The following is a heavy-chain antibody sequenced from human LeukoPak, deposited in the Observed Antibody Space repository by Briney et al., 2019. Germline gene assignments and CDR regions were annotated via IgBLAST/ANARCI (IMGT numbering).Heavy chain of an antibody. CDR2: IYNSGST. CDR3: ARLRSGMDV. J-gene: IGHJ6*02. Sequence: SETLSLTCTVSGDSISSHYWSWIRQPPGKGLEWLGYIYNSGSTNYNPSLKSRVTISVDMFKNQFSLKLTSVTAADTAVYYCARLRSGMDVWGQGTTVTVSS. CDR1: GDSISSHY. V-gene: IGHV4-59*11.